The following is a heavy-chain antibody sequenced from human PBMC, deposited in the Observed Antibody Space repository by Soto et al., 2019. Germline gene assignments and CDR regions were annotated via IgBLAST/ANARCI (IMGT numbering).Heavy chain of an antibody. J-gene: IGHJ6*02. D-gene: IGHD2-21*02. CDR2: IPQDGVDG. V-gene: IGHV3-7*03. CDR3: ARDHLIRTDHDFLYGSDV. Sequence: GGSLRLSCEVSGFTFSMYSMSWVRQSPGKGLEWVAKIPQDGVDGHYADSVKGRFIISRDNGKNSLHLQLNNLRAEDTAVYYCARDHLIRTDHDFLYGSDVWGRGATVNVSS. CDR1: GFTFSMYS.